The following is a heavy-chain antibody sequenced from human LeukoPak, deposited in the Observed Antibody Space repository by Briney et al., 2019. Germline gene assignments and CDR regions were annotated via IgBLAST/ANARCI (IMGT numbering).Heavy chain of an antibody. Sequence: PGGSLRLSCAASGLTFSNAWMSWVRQAPGKGLEWVGRIKSKTDGGTTDYAAPVKGRFTISRDDSRNTLYLQMNSLKTEDTAVYYCTTDYGDYYFAFDIWGQGTMVTVSS. CDR3: TTDYGDYYFAFDI. CDR1: GLTFSNAW. V-gene: IGHV3-15*01. J-gene: IGHJ3*02. D-gene: IGHD4-17*01. CDR2: IKSKTDGGTT.